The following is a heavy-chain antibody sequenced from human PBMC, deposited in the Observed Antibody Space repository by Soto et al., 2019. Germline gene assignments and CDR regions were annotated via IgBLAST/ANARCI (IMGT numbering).Heavy chain of an antibody. V-gene: IGHV3-30*18. D-gene: IGHD3-22*01. CDR1: GFTFSSYG. Sequence: QVQLVESGGGVVQPGRSLRLSCAASGFTFSSYGMHWVRQAPGKGLEWVAVISYDGSNKYYADSVKGRFTISRDNSKNRLYLQMNSLRAEDRAGYYCAKDLVRYESSGYFDYWGQGTLVTVSS. CDR3: AKDLVRYESSGYFDY. J-gene: IGHJ4*02. CDR2: ISYDGSNK.